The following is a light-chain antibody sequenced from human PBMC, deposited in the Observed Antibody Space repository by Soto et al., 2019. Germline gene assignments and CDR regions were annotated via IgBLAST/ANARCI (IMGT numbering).Light chain of an antibody. V-gene: IGLV2-14*01. CDR1: SSDVGGYNY. J-gene: IGLJ1*01. CDR3: SSYTSSSTYV. Sequence: QSALTQPASVSGSAGQSITISCTGYSSDVGGYNYVSWYQQHPGKAPKVMIYEVSYRPSGVSNRFSGSKSRNTASLTISGLQAEDEADFYCSSYTSSSTYVFGTGTKLTVL. CDR2: EVS.